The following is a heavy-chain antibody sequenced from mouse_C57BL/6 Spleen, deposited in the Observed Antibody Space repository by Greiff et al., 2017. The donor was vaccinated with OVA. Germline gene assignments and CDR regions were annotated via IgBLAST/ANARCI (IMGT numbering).Heavy chain of an antibody. CDR3: ARRNHVFYYFDV. D-gene: IGHD2-1*01. V-gene: IGHV5-17*01. J-gene: IGHJ1*03. CDR2: ISSGSSTI. Sequence: EVQLVESGGGLVKPGGSLRLSCAASGFPFSDSGMHWVRQAPEKGLEWVAYISSGSSTIYYADTVKGRFTISRDNAKNTLFLQMTSLRSEDTAMYYCARRNHVFYYFDVRRTAATITVST. CDR1: GFPFSDSG.